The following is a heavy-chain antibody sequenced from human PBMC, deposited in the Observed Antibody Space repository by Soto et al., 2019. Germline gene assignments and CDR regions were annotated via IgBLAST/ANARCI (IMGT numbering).Heavy chain of an antibody. V-gene: IGHV3-9*01. CDR2: ISWNSGSI. D-gene: IGHD2-15*01. CDR3: AKWAPYCSGGSCYSEAASYFDY. J-gene: IGHJ4*02. CDR1: GFTFDDYA. Sequence: EVQLVESGGGLVQPGRSLRLSCAASGFTFDDYAMHWVRQAPGKGLEWVSGISWNSGSIGYADSVKGRFTISRDNAKNSLYLQMNSLRAEDTALYYCAKWAPYCSGGSCYSEAASYFDYWGQGTLVTVSS.